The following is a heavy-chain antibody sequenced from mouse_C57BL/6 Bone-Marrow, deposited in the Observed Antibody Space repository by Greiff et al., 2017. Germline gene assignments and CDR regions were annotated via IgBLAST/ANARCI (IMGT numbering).Heavy chain of an antibody. CDR2: INYDGSST. Sequence: EVHLVESEGGLVQPGSSMKLSCTASGFTFSDYYMAWVRQVPEKGLEWVANINYDGSSTYYLDSLKSRFIISRDNAKNILYLQMSSLKSEDTATYYCARGGGPAWFAYWGQGTLVTVSA. J-gene: IGHJ3*01. CDR3: ARGGGPAWFAY. V-gene: IGHV5-16*01. D-gene: IGHD1-1*02. CDR1: GFTFSDYY.